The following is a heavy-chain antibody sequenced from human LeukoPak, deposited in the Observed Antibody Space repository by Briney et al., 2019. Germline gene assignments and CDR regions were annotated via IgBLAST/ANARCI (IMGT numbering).Heavy chain of an antibody. CDR2: INPNNGGT. CDR1: GYTFTGYY. D-gene: IGHD2-2*01. J-gene: IGHJ5*02. CDR3: ARGHIVVVPTNWFDP. Sequence: ASVKVSCKASGYTFTGYYMHWVRQAPGQGLEWMGWINPNNGGTNYAQKFQGRVTMTRDTSISTAYMELSRLRSDDTAVYYCARGHIVVVPTNWFDPWGQGTLVTVSS. V-gene: IGHV1-2*02.